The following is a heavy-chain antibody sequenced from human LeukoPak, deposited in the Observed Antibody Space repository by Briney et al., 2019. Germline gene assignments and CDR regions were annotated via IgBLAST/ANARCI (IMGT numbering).Heavy chain of an antibody. CDR1: GFTFSSYA. CDR2: ISGSGGTT. Sequence: GGSLRLSCAASGFTFSSYAMSWVRQAPGKGLEWVSAISGSGGTTYYADSVKGRFTISRDNSKNTLYLQMTSLRAEDTAVYYCAKAGMYYYDSSGYYFDHWGQGTLVTVSS. CDR3: AKAGMYYYDSSGYYFDH. V-gene: IGHV3-23*01. J-gene: IGHJ4*02. D-gene: IGHD3-22*01.